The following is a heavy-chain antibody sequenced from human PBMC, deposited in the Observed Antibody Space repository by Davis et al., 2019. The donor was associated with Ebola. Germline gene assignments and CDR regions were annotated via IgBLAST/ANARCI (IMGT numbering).Heavy chain of an antibody. J-gene: IGHJ5*02. Sequence: GESLKISCTDSVITFSSYAMTWVRQAPGKGLEWVSAISGSGGSTYYADSVKGRFTISRDNAKNTLYLQMNSLRAEDTAVYYCARGGLVLWFDPWGQGTLVTVSS. V-gene: IGHV3-23*01. D-gene: IGHD3/OR15-3a*01. CDR3: ARGGLVLWFDP. CDR1: VITFSSYA. CDR2: ISGSGGST.